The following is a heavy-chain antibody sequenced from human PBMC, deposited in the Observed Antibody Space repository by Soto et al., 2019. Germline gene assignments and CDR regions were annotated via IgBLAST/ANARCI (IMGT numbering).Heavy chain of an antibody. J-gene: IGHJ3*02. D-gene: IGHD3-22*01. V-gene: IGHV3-23*01. CDR2: ISGSGGST. CDR3: AKDPAYYYDSSGSHFDI. CDR1: GFTFSSYA. Sequence: PGGSLRLSCAASGFTFSSYAMSWVRQAPGKGLEWVSAISGSGGSTYYADSVKGRFTISRDNSKNTLYLQMNSLRAEDTAVYYCAKDPAYYYDSSGSHFDIWGQGTMVTVSS.